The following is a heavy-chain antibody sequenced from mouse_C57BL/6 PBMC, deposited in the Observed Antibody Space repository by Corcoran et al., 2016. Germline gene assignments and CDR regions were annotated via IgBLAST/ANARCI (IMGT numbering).Heavy chain of an antibody. J-gene: IGHJ3*01. CDR3: AYGPFAY. CDR2: INPNNGGT. CDR1: GYTFTDYY. D-gene: IGHD1-1*02. Sequence: EVQLQQSGPELVKPVASVKISCKASGYTFTDYYMNWVKQSHGKSLEWIGDINPNNGGTSYNQKFKGKATLTVDKSSSTAYMELRSLTSEDSAVYYCAYGPFAYWGQGTLVTVSA. V-gene: IGHV1-26*01.